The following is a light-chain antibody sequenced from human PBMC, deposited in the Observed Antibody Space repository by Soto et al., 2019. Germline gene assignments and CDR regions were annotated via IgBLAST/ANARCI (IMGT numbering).Light chain of an antibody. CDR1: QSVSSTY. CDR2: GAS. J-gene: IGKJ2*01. V-gene: IGKV3-20*01. Sequence: EIVLTQSPGTLSLSPGERDTLSCRASQSVSSTYLAWYQQKPGQAPRLLIYGASSKATGIPDRFSGSGSGTDFTLTISRLEPDDCAVCCCQQYGSSRTFGQGTQLEIK. CDR3: QQYGSSRT.